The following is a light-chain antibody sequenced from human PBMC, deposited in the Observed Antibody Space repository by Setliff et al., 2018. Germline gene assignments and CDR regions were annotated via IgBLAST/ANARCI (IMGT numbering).Light chain of an antibody. Sequence: QSVLTQPASVSGSPGQSITISCTGTSSDIGGYNYVSWYQQHSGKAPKLMIYEASNRPSGVSNRFSGSKSGNTASLTISGLQAEDEADYYCSSYASSSIPYVFGSGTKVTVL. CDR3: SSYASSSIPYV. CDR1: SSDIGGYNY. V-gene: IGLV2-14*01. CDR2: EAS. J-gene: IGLJ1*01.